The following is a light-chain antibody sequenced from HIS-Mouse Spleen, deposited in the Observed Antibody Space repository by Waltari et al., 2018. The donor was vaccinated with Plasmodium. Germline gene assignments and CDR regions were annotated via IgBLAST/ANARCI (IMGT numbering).Light chain of an antibody. CDR1: ALPKNY. J-gene: IGLJ3*02. V-gene: IGLV3-10*01. CDR3: YSTDSSGNHRV. Sequence: SYELTRPPSVSVSPGQPARITCSGDALPKNYAYWYQQKSGQAPVLVIYEDSKRPSGIPERFSGSSSGTMATLTISGAQVEDEADYYCYSTDSSGNHRVFGGGTKLTVL. CDR2: EDS.